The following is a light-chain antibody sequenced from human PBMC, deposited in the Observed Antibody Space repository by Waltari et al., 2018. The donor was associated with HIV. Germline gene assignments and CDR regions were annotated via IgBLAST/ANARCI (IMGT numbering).Light chain of an antibody. Sequence: QSVLTQPPSVSGAPGQRVTISCTGSSSNIRAADDDHWYQQLPGTAPKLLIYVNSNRPSGVPDRFSGSKSGTSASLAITGLQAEDEADYYCQSYDSSLSGYVFGTGTKVTVL. CDR1: SSNIRAADD. V-gene: IGLV1-40*01. CDR3: QSYDSSLSGYV. J-gene: IGLJ1*01. CDR2: VNS.